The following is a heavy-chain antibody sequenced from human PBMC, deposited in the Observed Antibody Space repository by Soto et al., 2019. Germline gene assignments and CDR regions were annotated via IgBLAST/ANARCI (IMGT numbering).Heavy chain of an antibody. Sequence: QVQLVQSGAEVKKPGASVKVSCKASGYTFTSYYMHWVRQAPGQGLEWMGIINPSGGSTSYAQKLQGRVTMTRDTSTSTVYMELSSLRSEDTAVYYCARSNYYGSGSYEDYYYGMDVWGQGTTVTVSS. CDR1: GYTFTSYY. CDR3: ARSNYYGSGSYEDYYYGMDV. J-gene: IGHJ6*02. V-gene: IGHV1-46*01. CDR2: INPSGGST. D-gene: IGHD3-10*01.